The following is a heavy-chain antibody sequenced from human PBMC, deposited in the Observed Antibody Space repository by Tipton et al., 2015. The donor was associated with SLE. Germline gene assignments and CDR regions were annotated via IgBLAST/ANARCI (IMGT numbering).Heavy chain of an antibody. V-gene: IGHV3-30*04. CDR2: ISYEDTGG. CDR1: GFSFDAYA. Sequence: SLRLSCAASGFSFDAYAMHWVRQAPGKGLEWVALISYEDTGGFYADSVKGRFTISRDDSKNSLYLQMNSLRVEDTGVYYCATPRDNYDFFNYYMDVWGKGTTVTVSS. CDR3: ATPRDNYDFFNYYMDV. J-gene: IGHJ6*03. D-gene: IGHD3-3*01.